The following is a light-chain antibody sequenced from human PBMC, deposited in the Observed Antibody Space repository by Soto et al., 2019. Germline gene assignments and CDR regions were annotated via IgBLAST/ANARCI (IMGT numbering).Light chain of an antibody. CDR2: RNN. CDR1: SSNIGSNY. Sequence: QSVLTQPPSASGTPGQRVNISCSGSSSNIGSNYVYWYRQFPGTAPKLLIQRNNQRPSGVPARFSGSKSGTSASLAISGLRSEDEADYYCQSYDSNLSGSLFGGGTKLTVL. J-gene: IGLJ2*01. CDR3: QSYDSNLSGSL. V-gene: IGLV1-47*01.